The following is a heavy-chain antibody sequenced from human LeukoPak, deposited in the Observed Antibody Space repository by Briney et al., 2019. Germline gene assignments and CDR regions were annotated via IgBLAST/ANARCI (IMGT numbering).Heavy chain of an antibody. D-gene: IGHD3-22*01. CDR1: GFIFSNFG. V-gene: IGHV3-21*01. J-gene: IGHJ4*02. CDR3: ARGVGNYRYYFDY. Sequence: PGGSLRLSCAASGFIFSNFGMNWVRQAPGKGLEWVSSITSSGSYIYYRDSVKGRFTISRDNAKNSLYLQMNSLRAEDTAVYYCARGVGNYRYYFDYWGQGTLVTVSS. CDR2: ITSSGSYI.